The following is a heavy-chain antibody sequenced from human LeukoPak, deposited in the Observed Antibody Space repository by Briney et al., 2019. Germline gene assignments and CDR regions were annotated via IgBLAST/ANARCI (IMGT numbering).Heavy chain of an antibody. Sequence: SETLSLTCNVSGGSFSSYYWSWIRQPAGKGLEWIGRIYTSGSTNYNPSLKSRVTMSVDTSKNQFSLKLSSVTAADTAVYYCARGVAVAGYYYYYGMDVWGQGTTVTVSS. D-gene: IGHD6-19*01. J-gene: IGHJ6*02. CDR3: ARGVAVAGYYYYYGMDV. V-gene: IGHV4-4*07. CDR1: GGSFSSYY. CDR2: IYTSGST.